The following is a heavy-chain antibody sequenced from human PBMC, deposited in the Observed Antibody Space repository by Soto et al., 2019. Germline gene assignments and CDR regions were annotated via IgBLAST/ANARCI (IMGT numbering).Heavy chain of an antibody. CDR3: ASNRHDYSNYLGY. V-gene: IGHV1-69*13. D-gene: IGHD4-4*01. Sequence: ASVKVSCKASGGTFSSYAISWVRQAPGQGLEWMGGIIPIFGTANYAQKFQGRVTITADESTSTAYMELSSLRSEDTAVYYCASNRHDYSNYLGYWGQGPLVTVSS. J-gene: IGHJ4*02. CDR2: IIPIFGTA. CDR1: GGTFSSYA.